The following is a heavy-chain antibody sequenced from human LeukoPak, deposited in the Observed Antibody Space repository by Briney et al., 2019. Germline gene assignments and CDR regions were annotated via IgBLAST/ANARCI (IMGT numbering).Heavy chain of an antibody. J-gene: IGHJ4*02. CDR2: ISSSSTI. CDR1: GFTFSSYS. CDR3: ARVDTYRHFDY. Sequence: EAGGSLRLSCAASGFTFSSYSMNWVRQAPGKGLEWVSYISSSSTIYYADSVKGRFTISRDNAKKSLYLQMNSLRDEDTAVYYCARVDTYRHFDYWGQGTLVTVSS. V-gene: IGHV3-48*02.